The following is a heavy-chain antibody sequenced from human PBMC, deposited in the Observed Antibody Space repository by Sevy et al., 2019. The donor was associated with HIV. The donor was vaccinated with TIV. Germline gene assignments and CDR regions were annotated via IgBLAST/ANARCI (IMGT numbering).Heavy chain of an antibody. CDR3: ARDRYYDASGYYYYYYGLDV. V-gene: IGHV3-66*01. D-gene: IGHD3-22*01. CDR1: TFSVTDNY. Sequence: GGSLRLSCAASTFSVTDNYMSWVRQAPGKGLEWVSTIYSGGSIFYADSGKGRFTISRDNSKNTRYLQMNSLRADETAVYYCARDRYYDASGYYYYYYGLDVWGQGTTVTVSS. J-gene: IGHJ6*02. CDR2: IYSGGSI.